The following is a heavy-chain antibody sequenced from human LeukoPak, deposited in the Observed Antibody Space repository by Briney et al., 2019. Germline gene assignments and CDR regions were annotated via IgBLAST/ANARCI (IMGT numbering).Heavy chain of an antibody. J-gene: IGHJ4*02. V-gene: IGHV3-9*03. D-gene: IGHD3/OR15-3a*01. CDR3: ARGDGLPRRRYFDS. CDR1: GFTFSDYD. Sequence: PGGSLRLSCVATGFTFSDYDMHWVRQAPGKGLEWVSGVSWNGNSIGYVDSVKGRFTVSRDNAKNSLYLQMNSLRTEDMALYYCARGDGLPRRRYFDSWGQGTLVTVSS. CDR2: VSWNGNSI.